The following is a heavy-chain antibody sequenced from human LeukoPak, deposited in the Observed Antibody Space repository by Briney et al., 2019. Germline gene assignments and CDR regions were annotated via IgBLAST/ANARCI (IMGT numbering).Heavy chain of an antibody. CDR2: IKSKTDGGTT. V-gene: IGHV3-15*01. CDR1: GFTFSNAW. D-gene: IGHD2-2*01. CDR3: TTALLRDIVVVPAATYDAFDI. J-gene: IGHJ3*02. Sequence: GGSLRLSCAASGFTFSNAWMSWVRQAPGKGLEWVGRIKSKTDGGTTDYAAPVKGRFTISRDDSKNTLYLQMNSLKTEDTAVYYCTTALLRDIVVVPAATYDAFDIWGQGTMVTVSS.